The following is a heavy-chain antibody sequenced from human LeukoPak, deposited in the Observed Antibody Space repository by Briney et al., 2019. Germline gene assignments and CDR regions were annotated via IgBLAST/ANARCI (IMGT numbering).Heavy chain of an antibody. Sequence: GGSLRLSCATSGFNLSIYGIHWVRQAPGKGLEWVAFIRYDGTHQDYADSVEGRSTVSRDNSKNILYAQMNSLRLEDTAVYYCAKVGSGWYGVDYWGQGTLVTVSS. J-gene: IGHJ4*02. CDR1: GFNLSIYG. V-gene: IGHV3-30*02. D-gene: IGHD6-19*01. CDR2: IRYDGTHQ. CDR3: AKVGSGWYGVDY.